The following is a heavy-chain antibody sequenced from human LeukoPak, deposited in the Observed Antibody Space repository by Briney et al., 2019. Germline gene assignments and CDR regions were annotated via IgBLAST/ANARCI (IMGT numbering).Heavy chain of an antibody. CDR2: INPNSGGT. CDR1: GYTFTGYC. CDR3: ARGYYDSSDYEYFQH. Sequence: ASVKVSCKASGYTFTGYCMHWVRQAPGQGLEWMGWINPNSGGTNSTQKFQGRVTMTRDTSIITAYMELSRLRSDDTAVYFCARGYYDSSDYEYFQHWGQGTLVTVSS. V-gene: IGHV1-2*02. J-gene: IGHJ1*01. D-gene: IGHD3-22*01.